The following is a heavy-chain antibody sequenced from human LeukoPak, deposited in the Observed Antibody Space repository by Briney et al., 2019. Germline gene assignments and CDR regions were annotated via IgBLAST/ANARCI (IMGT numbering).Heavy chain of an antibody. CDR3: ARASWELLGPPDY. CDR1: GFTFSSYS. J-gene: IGHJ4*02. CDR2: ISSSSSTI. D-gene: IGHD1-26*01. Sequence: GGSLRLSCAAPGFTFSSYSMNWVRQAPGKGLEWVSYISSSSSTIYYADSVKGRFTISRDNAKNSLYLQMNSLRAEDTAVYYCARASWELLGPPDYWGQGTLVTVSS. V-gene: IGHV3-48*04.